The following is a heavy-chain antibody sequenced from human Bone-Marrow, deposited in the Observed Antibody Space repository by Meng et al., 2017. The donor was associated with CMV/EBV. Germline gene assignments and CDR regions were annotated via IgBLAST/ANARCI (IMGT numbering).Heavy chain of an antibody. J-gene: IGHJ3*02. CDR1: GFTFSSYS. CDR3: ARARYHYYDSLSDAFDI. D-gene: IGHD3-22*01. CDR2: ISSSSSYI. Sequence: GGSRRLSCAASGFTFSSYSMNWVRQAPGKGLEWVSSISSSSSYIYYADSVKGRFTISRDNAKNSLYLQMNSLRAEDTAVYYCARARYHYYDSLSDAFDIWGQGTMVTVSS. V-gene: IGHV3-21*01.